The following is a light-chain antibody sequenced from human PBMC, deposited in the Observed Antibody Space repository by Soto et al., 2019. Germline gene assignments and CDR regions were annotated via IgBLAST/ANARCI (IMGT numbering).Light chain of an antibody. Sequence: IVMTQSPATLSVSPGERATLSCRASQSVSSKLAWYQQKPGQAPRLLIYGVSTRFSGIPARFSGSGSGTEFTLTISSLQSEDFAIYYCQQYNNWPRTFGQGTKVDIK. CDR3: QQYNNWPRT. CDR2: GVS. J-gene: IGKJ1*01. V-gene: IGKV3-15*01. CDR1: QSVSSK.